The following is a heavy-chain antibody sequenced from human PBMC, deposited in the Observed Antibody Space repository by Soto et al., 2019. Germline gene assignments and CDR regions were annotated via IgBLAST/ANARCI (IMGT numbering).Heavy chain of an antibody. Sequence: PGGSLRLSCAASGFTFSNYGMHWVRQAPGKGLEWVAVIWYDESSKYYVDSVKGRFTISRDTSMNTLYLQMNSLRAEDTAIYYCAKDPLGATFRDYWGQGILVTVSS. CDR3: AKDPLGATFRDY. V-gene: IGHV3-33*06. CDR2: IWYDESSK. J-gene: IGHJ4*02. CDR1: GFTFSNYG. D-gene: IGHD1-26*01.